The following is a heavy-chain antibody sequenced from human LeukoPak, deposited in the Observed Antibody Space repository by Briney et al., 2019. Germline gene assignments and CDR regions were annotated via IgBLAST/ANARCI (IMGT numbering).Heavy chain of an antibody. V-gene: IGHV4-39*07. CDR2: IYYSGST. CDR3: ARDRGTMVREPILGY. J-gene: IGHJ4*02. D-gene: IGHD3-10*01. Sequence: PSETLSLTCTVSGGSISSSSYYWGWIRQPPGKGLEWIGSIYYSGSTYYNPSLKSRVTISVDTSKNQFSLKLSSVTAADTAVYYCARDRGTMVREPILGYWGQGTLVTVSS. CDR1: GGSISSSSYY.